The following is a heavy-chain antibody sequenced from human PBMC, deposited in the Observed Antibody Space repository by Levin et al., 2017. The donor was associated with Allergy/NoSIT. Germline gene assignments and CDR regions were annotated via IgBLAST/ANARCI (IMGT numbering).Heavy chain of an antibody. CDR1: GFTFSSYW. V-gene: IGHV3-7*01. CDR2: IKQDGSEK. D-gene: IGHD5-12*01. Sequence: GESLKISCAASGFTFSSYWMSWVRQAPGKGLEWVANIKQDGSEKYYVDSVKGRFTISRDNAKNSLYLQMNSLRAEDTAVYYCASGYSGYETSGGAFDIWGQGTMVTVSS. CDR3: ASGYSGYETSGGAFDI. J-gene: IGHJ3*02.